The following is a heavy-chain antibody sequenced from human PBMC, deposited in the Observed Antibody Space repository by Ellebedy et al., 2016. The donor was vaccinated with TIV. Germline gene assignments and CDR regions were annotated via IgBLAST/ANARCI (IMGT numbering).Heavy chain of an antibody. Sequence: MPSETLSLTCAISGDSVSNSGSTWNWIRQSPSRGLEWLGRTYSRATWIYDYAVSVKGRITINPDTSKNQFSLQLNSVTPEDTAVYYCARDDCSGGSCHWWFAPWGQGTLVTVSS. J-gene: IGHJ5*02. CDR2: TYSRATWIY. CDR1: GDSVSNSGST. V-gene: IGHV6-1*01. D-gene: IGHD2-15*01. CDR3: ARDDCSGGSCHWWFAP.